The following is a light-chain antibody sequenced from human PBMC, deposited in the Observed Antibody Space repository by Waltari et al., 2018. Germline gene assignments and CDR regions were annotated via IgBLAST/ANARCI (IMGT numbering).Light chain of an antibody. V-gene: IGLV2-23*02. CDR2: EVS. CDR1: STDVGIYNL. CDR3: SSYAGSGTSVV. J-gene: IGLJ2*01. Sequence: QSALTQPASVSGSPGQSITISCTGTSTDVGIYNLVSWYQQHPTKVPKLIIYEVSKRPSGFSNRFSGSKSGNTASLTISGLQAEDEADYYCSSYAGSGTSVVFGGGTKLTVL.